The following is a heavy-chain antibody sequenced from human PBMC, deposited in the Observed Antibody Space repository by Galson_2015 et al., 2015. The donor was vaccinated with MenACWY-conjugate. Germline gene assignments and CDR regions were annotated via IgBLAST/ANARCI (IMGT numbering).Heavy chain of an antibody. D-gene: IGHD3-10*01. V-gene: IGHV3-7*01. CDR3: ARERWVRGVFFDQ. Sequence: SLSLSCASSGFTFSNFWMSWVRQAPGTELEWVASIKQDGSEKYLVDSVKGRFIISRDNAENSLFLQMNSMRAEDTAVYYCARERWVRGVFFDQWGQGTLVTVSS. CDR1: GFTFSNFW. J-gene: IGHJ4*02. CDR2: IKQDGSEK.